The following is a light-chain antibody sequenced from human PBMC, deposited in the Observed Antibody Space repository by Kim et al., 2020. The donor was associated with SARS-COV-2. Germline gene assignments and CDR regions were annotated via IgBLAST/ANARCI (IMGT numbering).Light chain of an antibody. CDR3: HQYGSSSLT. CDR1: QSVSNNF. J-gene: IGKJ4*01. Sequence: EIVLTQSPGTLSLSPGERATHSCRASQSVSNNFLAWFQQKPGQTPRLLIYGASSRATGIPDRFSGSGSGTDFTLTISRLEPEDFAVYYCHQYGSSSLTFGGRTKVDIK. V-gene: IGKV3-20*01. CDR2: GAS.